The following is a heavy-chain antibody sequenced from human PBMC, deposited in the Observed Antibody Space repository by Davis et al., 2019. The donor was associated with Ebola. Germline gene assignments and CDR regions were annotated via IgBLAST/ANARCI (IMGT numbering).Heavy chain of an antibody. J-gene: IGHJ4*02. CDR1: GFTFSNYA. V-gene: IGHV3-9*01. D-gene: IGHD5-12*01. CDR3: ATITPIDY. Sequence: SLKISCAASGFTFSNYAMHWVRQAPGKGLEWVSGISWNSGSIGYADSVKGRFTISRDNAKNSLYLQMNSLRAEDTALYYCATITPIDYWGQGTLVTVSS. CDR2: ISWNSGSI.